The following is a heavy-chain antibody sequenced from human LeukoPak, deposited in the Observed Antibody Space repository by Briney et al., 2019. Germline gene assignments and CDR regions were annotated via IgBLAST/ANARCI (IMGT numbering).Heavy chain of an antibody. V-gene: IGHV3-21*01. J-gene: IGHJ4*02. CDR1: GFTFSSYS. CDR2: ISSSSSYI. CDR3: ARDLGYPSSGWYRPNYFDY. D-gene: IGHD6-19*01. Sequence: GGSLRLSCAASGFTFSSYSMNWVRQAPGKGLEWVSSISSSSSYIYYADSVKGRFTISRDNAKNSLYLQMNSLRAEDTAVYYCARDLGYPSSGWYRPNYFDYWGQGTLVAVSS.